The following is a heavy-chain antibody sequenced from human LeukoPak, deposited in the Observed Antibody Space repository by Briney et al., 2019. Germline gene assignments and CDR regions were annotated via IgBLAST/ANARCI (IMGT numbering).Heavy chain of an antibody. D-gene: IGHD6-19*01. CDR3: ARDRGSSGWYEFDY. V-gene: IGHV3-7*01. CDR1: GFTSSSYW. J-gene: IGHJ4*02. CDR2: IKQDGSEK. Sequence: GGSLRISCAASGFTSSSYWMSWVRQPPGKGLEWVANIKQDGSEKYYVDSVKGRFTISRDNAKNSLYLQMNSLRAEDTAVYYCARDRGSSGWYEFDYWGQGTLVTVSS.